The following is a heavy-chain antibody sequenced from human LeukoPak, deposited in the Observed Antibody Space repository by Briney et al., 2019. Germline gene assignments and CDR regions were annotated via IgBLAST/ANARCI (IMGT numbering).Heavy chain of an antibody. CDR1: GYSISSGYY. J-gene: IGHJ4*02. V-gene: IGHV4-38-2*02. D-gene: IGHD5-18*01. CDR2: VSHSGST. CDR3: ARGGPAMALDY. Sequence: SETLSLTCTVSGYSISSGYYWGWIRPSPGKGLEGIEIVSHSGSTYDNPSLKSRVTISLDTSKNQISLRLRSVTAADTAVYYCARGGPAMALDYWGQGTLVTVSS.